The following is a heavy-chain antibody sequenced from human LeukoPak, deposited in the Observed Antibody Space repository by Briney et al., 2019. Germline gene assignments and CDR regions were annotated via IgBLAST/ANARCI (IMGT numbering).Heavy chain of an antibody. CDR1: GGSISGYY. V-gene: IGHV4-59*08. J-gene: IGHJ4*02. D-gene: IGHD3-22*01. CDR2: IFQTGYT. Sequence: SETLSLTCTVSGGSISGYYWSWLRQPPGKGLEWIGYIFQTGYTVYNPSLQSRVTMSVDMSKNQFSLQLPSVTAADTAIYYCVRQPYISGAYYFDYWGQGTLVTVAS. CDR3: VRQPYISGAYYFDY.